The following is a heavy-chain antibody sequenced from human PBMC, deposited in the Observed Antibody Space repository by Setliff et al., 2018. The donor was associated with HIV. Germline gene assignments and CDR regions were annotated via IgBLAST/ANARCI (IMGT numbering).Heavy chain of an antibody. CDR1: GASISSYF. Sequence: PSETLSLTCTISGASISSYFWSWIRQTPGRGLEWIGSTHDTGTTNYNPSLGSRVTMSVDTSKTQLSLTVSSVTAADTAVYYCARLPQDWGQGTLVTVSS. J-gene: IGHJ4*02. CDR2: THDTGTT. V-gene: IGHV4-59*08. CDR3: ARLPQD.